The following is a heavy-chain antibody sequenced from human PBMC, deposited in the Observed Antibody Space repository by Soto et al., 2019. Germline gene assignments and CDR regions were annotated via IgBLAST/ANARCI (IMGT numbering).Heavy chain of an antibody. V-gene: IGHV3-30*18. D-gene: IGHD6-13*01. CDR2: ISYDGSNN. CDR3: AKVIVSSWYGGKYYYYYGMDV. CDR1: GFTFSSYG. J-gene: IGHJ6*02. Sequence: GGSLRLSCAASGFTFSSYGMHWVRQAPGKGLEWVAVISYDGSNNYYADSVKGRFTISRDNSKNTLYLQMNSLRSEDTAVYYVAKVIVSSWYGGKYYYYYGMDVWGQGTTVTVSS.